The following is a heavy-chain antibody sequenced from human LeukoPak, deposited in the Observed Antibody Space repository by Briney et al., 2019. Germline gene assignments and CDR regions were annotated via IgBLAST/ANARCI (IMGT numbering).Heavy chain of an antibody. Sequence: SSETLSLTCAVYGGSFSGYYWSWIRHPPGKGLEWIGEINHSGSTNYNPSLKSRVTISVDTSKNQFSLKLSSVTAADTAVYYCARGLGPYRAARRGSWFDPWGQGTLVTVSS. V-gene: IGHV4-34*01. D-gene: IGHD6-6*01. J-gene: IGHJ5*02. CDR2: INHSGST. CDR3: ARGLGPYRAARRGSWFDP. CDR1: GGSFSGYY.